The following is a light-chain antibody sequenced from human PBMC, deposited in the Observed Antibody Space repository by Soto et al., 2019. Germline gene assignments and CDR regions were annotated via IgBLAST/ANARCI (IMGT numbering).Light chain of an antibody. V-gene: IGKV3-20*01. J-gene: IGKJ3*01. CDR1: QSVSSSH. CDR3: QQYGSSPFT. CDR2: GAS. Sequence: EIVLTQSPGTLSLSPGDSATLSCRASQSVSSSHIAWYQQKPGQAPRLLIYGASSRATGIPDRFSGVGSETDFTLTISRLEPEDFAVYYCQQYGSSPFTFGPGTKVDIK.